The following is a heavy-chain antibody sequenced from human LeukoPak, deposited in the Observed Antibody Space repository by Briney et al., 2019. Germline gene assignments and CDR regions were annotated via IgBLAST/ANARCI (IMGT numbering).Heavy chain of an antibody. V-gene: IGHV3-21*06. Sequence: GGFLRLSCAASGFTFSRYTMNWVRQVPGKGLECVSSISGTSSYRYYAESVKGRFSISRDDATNSVYLQMNSLRVEDTAVYYCARDASPYDSINWFDPWGRGTLVTVSS. J-gene: IGHJ5*02. CDR2: ISGTSSYR. CDR1: GFTFSRYT. D-gene: IGHD3-3*01. CDR3: ARDASPYDSINWFDP.